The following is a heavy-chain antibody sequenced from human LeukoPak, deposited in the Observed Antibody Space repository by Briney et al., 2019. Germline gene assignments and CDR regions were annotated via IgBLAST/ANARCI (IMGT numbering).Heavy chain of an antibody. Sequence: ASVKVSCKASGYTFTTYSMHWVRQAPGQGLEWMAIINLSGGSTDYTQKFQGRVTMTRDTSTSTVYMELSSLRSEDTAVYYCARDLGYCTNGVCHTRFDYWGQGTLVAVSS. D-gene: IGHD2-8*01. J-gene: IGHJ4*02. CDR1: GYTFTTYS. V-gene: IGHV1-46*01. CDR2: INLSGGST. CDR3: ARDLGYCTNGVCHTRFDY.